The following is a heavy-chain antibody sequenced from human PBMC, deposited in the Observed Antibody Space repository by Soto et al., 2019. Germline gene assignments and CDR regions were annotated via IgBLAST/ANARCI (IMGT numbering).Heavy chain of an antibody. CDR2: IYYSGST. CDR1: GGSISSYY. V-gene: IGHV4-59*01. J-gene: IGHJ4*02. D-gene: IGHD6-19*01. CDR3: ARAQPNGWYRYYFDY. Sequence: SETLSLTCTVSGGSISSYYWSWIRQPPGKGLEWIGYIYYSGSTNYNPSLKSRVTISVDTSKNQFSLKLSSVTAADTAVYYCARAQPNGWYRYYFDYWGQGTLVTVSS.